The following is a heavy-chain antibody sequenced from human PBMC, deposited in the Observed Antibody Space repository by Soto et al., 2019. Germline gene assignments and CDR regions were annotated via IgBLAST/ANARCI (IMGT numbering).Heavy chain of an antibody. Sequence: QVQLVESGGGVGQPGRSLRLSCAASGFTFSSFGMHWVRQVPGKGLGWVALISYDGSKKYYADSVKGRFTISRDKSKNTLYLQMNSLRVEDTAVYYCAKDRGWSSADLDYWGQGTLVTVSS. D-gene: IGHD6-19*01. CDR2: ISYDGSKK. CDR1: GFTFSSFG. V-gene: IGHV3-30*18. CDR3: AKDRGWSSADLDY. J-gene: IGHJ4*02.